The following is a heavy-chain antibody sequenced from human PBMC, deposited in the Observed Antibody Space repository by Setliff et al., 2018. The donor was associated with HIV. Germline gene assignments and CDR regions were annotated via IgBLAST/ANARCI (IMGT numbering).Heavy chain of an antibody. Sequence: PSETLSLTCTVSGGSISSGDYYWSWIRQPPGKGLEWIGYIYYTGSTYYNPSLKSRVTISVDTSKNHFSLKLNSVTAADTAVYYCARAPPYKWEPSQDYWGQGTLVTVS. CDR2: IYYTGST. CDR3: ARAPPYKWEPSQDY. CDR1: GGSISSGDYY. V-gene: IGHV4-30-4*08. J-gene: IGHJ4*02. D-gene: IGHD1-26*01.